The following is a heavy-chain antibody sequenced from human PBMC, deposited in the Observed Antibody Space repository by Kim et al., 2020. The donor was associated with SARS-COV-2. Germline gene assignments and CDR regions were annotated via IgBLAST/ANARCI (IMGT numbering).Heavy chain of an antibody. CDR2: INHSGRT. V-gene: IGHV4-34*01. CDR1: GGSFSGYY. D-gene: IGHD4-17*01. J-gene: IGHJ6*02. CDR3: ARGRGGTTVVTLGLGYYYYYGMDV. Sequence: SETLSLTCAVYGGSFSGYYWSWIRKPPGKGMEWIGEINHSGRTNYNPSLKSRVTISVDTSKNQFSLKLSSVTAADTAVYYCARGRGGTTVVTLGLGYYYYYGMDVWGQGTTVTVSS.